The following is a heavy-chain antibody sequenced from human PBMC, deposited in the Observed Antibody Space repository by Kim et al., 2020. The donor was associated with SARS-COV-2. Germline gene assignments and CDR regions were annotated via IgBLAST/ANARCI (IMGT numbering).Heavy chain of an antibody. CDR3: AKDIAVNWLFAPYGMDV. V-gene: IGHV3-9*01. Sequence: GGSLRLSCAASGFTFDDYAMHWVRQAPGKGLEWVSGISWNSGSIGYADAVKGRVTISRDNAKNSLYLQMNSLRAEDTALYYCAKDIAVNWLFAPYGMDVWGQGTTVTVSS. CDR1: GFTFDDYA. J-gene: IGHJ6*02. D-gene: IGHD3-9*01. CDR2: ISWNSGSI.